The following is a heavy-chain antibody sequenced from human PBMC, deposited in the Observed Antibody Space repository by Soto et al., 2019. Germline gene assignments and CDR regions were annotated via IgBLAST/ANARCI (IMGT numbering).Heavy chain of an antibody. CDR2: ISYDGSNK. V-gene: IGHV3-30*18. CDR1: GFTFSSYG. J-gene: IGHJ4*02. Sequence: QVQLVESGGGVVQPGRSLRLSCAASGFTFSSYGMHWVRQAPGKGLEWVAVISYDGSNKYYADSVKGRFTISRDNSKNTLYLQMNSLRAEDTAVYYCAKGGGDGYNLLDYWGQGTLVTVSS. D-gene: IGHD2-21*01. CDR3: AKGGGDGYNLLDY.